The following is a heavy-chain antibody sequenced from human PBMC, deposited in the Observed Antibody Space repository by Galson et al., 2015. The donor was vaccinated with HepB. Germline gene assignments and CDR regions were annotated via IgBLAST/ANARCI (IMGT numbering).Heavy chain of an antibody. Sequence: SVKVSCKASGGTFSSYTISWVRQAPGQELEWMGRIIPILGIANYAQKFQGRVTITADKSTSTAYMELSSLRSEDTAVYYCARDRVESSGITSDYWGQGTLATVSS. J-gene: IGHJ4*02. CDR1: GGTFSSYT. CDR3: ARDRVESSGITSDY. V-gene: IGHV1-69*04. D-gene: IGHD6-19*01. CDR2: IIPILGIA.